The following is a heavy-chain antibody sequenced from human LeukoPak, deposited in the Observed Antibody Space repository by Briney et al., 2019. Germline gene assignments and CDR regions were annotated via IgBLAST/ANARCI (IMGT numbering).Heavy chain of an antibody. Sequence: GGSLRLSCAASGFTFSSYSMNWVRQAPGKGLEWVSSISSSSSYIYYADSVKGRFTISRDNAKNSLYLQMNSLRAEDTAVYYCARDLSYYYDSSGYYSGYFDCWGQGTLVTVSS. V-gene: IGHV3-21*01. CDR2: ISSSSSYI. CDR1: GFTFSSYS. J-gene: IGHJ4*02. D-gene: IGHD3-22*01. CDR3: ARDLSYYYDSSGYYSGYFDC.